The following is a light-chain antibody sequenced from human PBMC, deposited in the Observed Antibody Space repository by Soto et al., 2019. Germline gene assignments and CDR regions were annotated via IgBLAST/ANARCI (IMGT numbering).Light chain of an antibody. J-gene: IGKJ1*01. Sequence: DIQMTQSPSTLSASVGDRVTITCRASQSISIWLAWYQQKPGKAPKLLIYDASTLESGVPSRFGGSGSGTEFTLTISSLQPDDIAIYYCQQYYTYSATFGQGTMV. CDR2: DAS. CDR1: QSISIW. CDR3: QQYYTYSAT. V-gene: IGKV1-5*01.